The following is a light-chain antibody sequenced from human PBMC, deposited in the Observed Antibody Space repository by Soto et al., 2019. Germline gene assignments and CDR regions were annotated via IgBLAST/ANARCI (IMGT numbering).Light chain of an antibody. V-gene: IGLV2-14*01. CDR2: XXX. CDR1: SSDVGGYNY. J-gene: IGLJ1*01. CDR3: SSYTSSSTYV. Sequence: QSALTQPASVSGSPGQSITISCTGTSSDVGGYNYVSWYQQHPGKAXKLMIXXXXXXXXXVSXRFSGSKSXXXXXXXISGLQAEDEADYYCSSYTSSSTYVFGTGTKLTVL.